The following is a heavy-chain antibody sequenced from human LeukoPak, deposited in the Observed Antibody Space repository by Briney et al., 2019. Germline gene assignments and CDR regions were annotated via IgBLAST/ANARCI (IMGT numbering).Heavy chain of an antibody. D-gene: IGHD3-9*01. J-gene: IGHJ6*02. Sequence: PGGSLRLSCAASGFTFSSSWMHWVRQAPGKGLVWVSRINPDGSTTTYADSVGGRFTISRDNSKNTLYLQMNSLRAEDTAVYYCARDRYDILTGYYYGMDVWGQGTTVTVSS. CDR2: INPDGSTT. CDR3: ARDRYDILTGYYYGMDV. V-gene: IGHV3-74*01. CDR1: GFTFSSSW.